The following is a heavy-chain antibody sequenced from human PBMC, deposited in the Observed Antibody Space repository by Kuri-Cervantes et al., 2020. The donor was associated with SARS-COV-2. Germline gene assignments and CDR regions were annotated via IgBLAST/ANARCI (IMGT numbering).Heavy chain of an antibody. CDR2: INRDGSST. Sequence: GGSLRLSCAASGFTFSSYWMHCVRHAPGEGRVWVSRINRDGSSTNYTGSVKGRFTIASDNAKNTLYLQMNSLRADATAVYYCARGDLSNDAFDIWGQGTMVTVSS. J-gene: IGHJ3*02. D-gene: IGHD5/OR15-5a*01. CDR3: ARGDLSNDAFDI. CDR1: GFTFSSYW. V-gene: IGHV3-74*01.